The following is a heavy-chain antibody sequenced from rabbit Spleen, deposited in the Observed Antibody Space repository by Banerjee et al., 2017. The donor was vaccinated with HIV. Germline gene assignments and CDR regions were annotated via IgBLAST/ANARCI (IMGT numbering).Heavy chain of an antibody. CDR1: GFSFSSSDY. D-gene: IGHD1-1*01. CDR2: IAGSSSGFT. Sequence: QEQLEESGGGLVKPEGSLTLTCKATGFSFSSSDYMCWVRQAPGKGLEWISCIAGSSSGFTYSATWAKGRFTCSKTSSTTVTLQMTSLTAADTATYFCARDLDGVIGWNFGWWGPGTLVTVS. V-gene: IGHV1S45*01. J-gene: IGHJ4*01. CDR3: ARDLDGVIGWNFGW.